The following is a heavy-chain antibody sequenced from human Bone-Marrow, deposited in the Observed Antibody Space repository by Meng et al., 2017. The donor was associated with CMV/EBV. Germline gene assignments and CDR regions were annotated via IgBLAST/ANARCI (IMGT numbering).Heavy chain of an antibody. V-gene: IGHV3-13*01. CDR2: IGTAGDT. D-gene: IGHD6-19*01. CDR3: ARVGPLYSSGWYFGKDYYGMDV. J-gene: IGHJ6*02. CDR1: GFTFSSYD. Sequence: GESLKISCAASGFTFSSYDMHWVRQATGKGLEWVSAIGTAGDTYYPGSVKGRFTISRENAKNSLYLQMNSLRAGDTAVYYCARVGPLYSSGWYFGKDYYGMDVWGQGTTVTVSS.